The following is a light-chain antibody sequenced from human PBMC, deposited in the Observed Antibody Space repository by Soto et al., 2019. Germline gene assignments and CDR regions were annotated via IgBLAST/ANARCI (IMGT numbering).Light chain of an antibody. V-gene: IGLV1-44*01. Sequence: QSVLTQPPSASGTPGQRVTISCSGSSSNIGSNTVNWYQQLPGTAPKLLIYSNNQRPSGVPDRFSGSKSGTSASLAISGLQSEDEADYYCAAWDGGPNLWVFGGGTKLTVL. CDR2: SNN. J-gene: IGLJ3*02. CDR1: SSNIGSNT. CDR3: AAWDGGPNLWV.